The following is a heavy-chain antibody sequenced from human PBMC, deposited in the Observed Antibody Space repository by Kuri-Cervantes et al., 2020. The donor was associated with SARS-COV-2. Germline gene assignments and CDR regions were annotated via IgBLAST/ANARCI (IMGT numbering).Heavy chain of an antibody. D-gene: IGHD3-10*01. J-gene: IGHJ5*02. CDR2: IYYSGST. CDR3: ARFFITMVRDTGAWFDP. CDR1: GGSISSGSYY. Sequence: SETLSLTCTVSGGSISSGSYYWSWIRQPPGKGLEWIAYIYYSGSTYYNPSLKSRVTISVDTSKNQFSLKLSSVTAADTAVYYCARFFITMVRDTGAWFDPWGQGTLVTVSS. V-gene: IGHV4-30-4*08.